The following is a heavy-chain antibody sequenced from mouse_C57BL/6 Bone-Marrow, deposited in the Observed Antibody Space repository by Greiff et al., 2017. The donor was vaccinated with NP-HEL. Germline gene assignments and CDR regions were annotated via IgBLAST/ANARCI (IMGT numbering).Heavy chain of an antibody. CDR3: TPYYGSSYGFAY. D-gene: IGHD1-1*01. CDR1: GFNIKDDY. V-gene: IGHV14-4*01. Sequence: VQLQQSGAELVRPGASVKLSCTASGFNIKDDYMHWVKQRPEQGLELIGWIDPENGDTEYASKFQGKATITADTSSNTAYLQLSSLTSEDTAVYYCTPYYGSSYGFAYWGQGTLVTVSA. CDR2: IDPENGDT. J-gene: IGHJ3*01.